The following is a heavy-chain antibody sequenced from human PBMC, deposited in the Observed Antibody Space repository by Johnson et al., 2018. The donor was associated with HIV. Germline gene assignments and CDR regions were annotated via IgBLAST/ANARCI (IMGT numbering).Heavy chain of an antibody. CDR1: GFTFSDAW. CDR2: IKSKTDGGTT. J-gene: IGHJ3*02. Sequence: EQLVESGGGLVKPGGSLRLSCAASGFTFSDAWMTWVRQAPGKGLEWVGRIKSKTDGGTTDYAAPVKGRFTISRDDSKNTLYLQMNSLRAEDTAVYYCARDFLRLLDAFDIWGQGTPVTVSS. V-gene: IGHV3-15*01. D-gene: IGHD3-16*01. CDR3: ARDFLRLLDAFDI.